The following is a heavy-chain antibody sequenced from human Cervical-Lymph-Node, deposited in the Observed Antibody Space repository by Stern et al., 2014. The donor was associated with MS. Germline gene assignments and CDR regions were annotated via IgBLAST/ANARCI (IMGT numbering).Heavy chain of an antibody. CDR1: GITLNSYA. CDR2: ISFDGREK. CDR3: ARDRFTSTWLDHDALDI. D-gene: IGHD2/OR15-2a*01. V-gene: IGHV3-30*14. J-gene: IGHJ3*02. Sequence: MQLVESGGGVVQPGRSLRLSCTASGITLNSYAMHWVRQAPGKGLGWVAVISFDGREKKYVDSVKGRFTISRDNSRNTLYVQMNSLRPEDTAVYYCARDRFTSTWLDHDALDIWGQGTKVLVS.